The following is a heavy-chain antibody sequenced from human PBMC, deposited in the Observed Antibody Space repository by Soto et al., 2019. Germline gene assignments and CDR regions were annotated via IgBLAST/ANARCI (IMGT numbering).Heavy chain of an antibody. J-gene: IGHJ6*02. CDR1: GDIFTPYC. CDR2: IYPGDSDT. Sequence: PAGSLKISCKGSGDIFTPYCIGWVRHMPGKGLEWMGIIYPGDSDTRYSPSFQGQVTISADRSISTAYLQWSSLKASDTAMYYCASSYGSGCYKGRYSSCGMDVWGQGTTVT. V-gene: IGHV5-51*01. CDR3: ASSYGSGCYKGRYSSCGMDV. D-gene: IGHD3-10*01.